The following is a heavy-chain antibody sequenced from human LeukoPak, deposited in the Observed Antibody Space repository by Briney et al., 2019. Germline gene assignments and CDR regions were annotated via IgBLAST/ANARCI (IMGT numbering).Heavy chain of an antibody. CDR1: GFTVSSNY. CDR3: ARVTPSYGINWFDP. D-gene: IGHD5-18*01. J-gene: IGHJ5*02. CDR2: IYSGAHT. Sequence: GGSLRLSCAASGFTVSSNYMSWVRQAPGKGLEWVSVIYSGAHTQSADYVKSRFPISRENSKNTMYLQMNSLRAEDTAVYYCARVTPSYGINWFDPWGQGTLVTVSS. V-gene: IGHV3-53*01.